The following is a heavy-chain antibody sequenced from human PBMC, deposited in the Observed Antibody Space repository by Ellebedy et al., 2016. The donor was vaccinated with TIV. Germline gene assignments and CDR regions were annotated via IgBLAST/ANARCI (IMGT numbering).Heavy chain of an antibody. CDR2: IYYSGST. J-gene: IGHJ4*02. CDR3: ARTDIVVVVAARIIDY. V-gene: IGHV4-39*01. D-gene: IGHD2-15*01. CDR1: GGSISSSSYY. Sequence: SETLSLTCTVSGGSISSSSYYWGWIRQPPGKGLEWIGSIYYSGSTYYNPSLKSRVTISVDTSKNQFSLKLSSVTAADTAVYYCARTDIVVVVAARIIDYWGQGTLVTVSS.